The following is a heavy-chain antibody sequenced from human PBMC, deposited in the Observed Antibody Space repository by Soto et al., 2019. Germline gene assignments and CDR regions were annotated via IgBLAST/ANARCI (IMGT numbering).Heavy chain of an antibody. CDR3: ARDFKRYSSPPGPLEY. CDR2: ISYDGSKK. V-gene: IGHV3-30*03. Sequence: GGSLRLSCAVSGFTFSSYGMHWVRQAPGKGLEWVAVISYDGSKKYYADSVKGRLLISRDNSKDMLYLQMNSLRIDDTAVYYCARDFKRYSSPPGPLEYWGLGTLVTVSS. CDR1: GFTFSSYG. D-gene: IGHD6-13*01. J-gene: IGHJ4*02.